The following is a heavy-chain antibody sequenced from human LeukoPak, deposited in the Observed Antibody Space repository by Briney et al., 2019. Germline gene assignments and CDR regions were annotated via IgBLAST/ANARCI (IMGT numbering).Heavy chain of an antibody. CDR1: GYTLTELS. Sequence: GASVKVSCKVSGYTLTELSMHWVRQAPGKGVEWMGGFDPEDGETIYAQKFQGRVTMTEDTSTDTAYMELSSLRSEDTAVYYCATFNDILTGNFDYWGQGTLVTVSS. CDR2: FDPEDGET. V-gene: IGHV1-24*01. CDR3: ATFNDILTGNFDY. J-gene: IGHJ4*02. D-gene: IGHD3-9*01.